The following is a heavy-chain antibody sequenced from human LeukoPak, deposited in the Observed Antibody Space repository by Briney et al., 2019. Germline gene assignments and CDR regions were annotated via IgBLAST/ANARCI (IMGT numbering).Heavy chain of an antibody. D-gene: IGHD3-10*01. CDR3: VRDCYGSGSYYSYFDY. CDR2: IKEDGSQK. CDR1: GFTFSDYW. Sequence: GGSLRLSCAASGFTFSDYWMSWVRQAPGKGLEWVAIIKEDGSQKYYVDSVKSRFTLSRDNTKNSLTLQLNSLRAEDTALYYCVRDCYGSGSYYSYFDYWGQGTLVTVSS. J-gene: IGHJ4*02. V-gene: IGHV3-7*01.